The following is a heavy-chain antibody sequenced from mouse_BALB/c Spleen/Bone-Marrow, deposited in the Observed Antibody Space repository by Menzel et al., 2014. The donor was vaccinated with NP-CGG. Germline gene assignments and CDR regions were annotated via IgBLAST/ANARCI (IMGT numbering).Heavy chain of an antibody. V-gene: IGHV6-6*02. J-gene: IGHJ2*01. CDR2: IKLKSNNYAT. D-gene: IGHD1-1*01. CDR3: TRGPQFVITAVPTGIFDY. Sequence: EVQGVESGGGLVQPGGSMKLSCVASGFTFSNYWMNWVRQSPEKGLEWVAEIKLKSNNYATHYAESVKGRFTISRDDSKSSGFLQMNNLRGEDTGIYYCTRGPQFVITAVPTGIFDYWGQGTTLTVSS. CDR1: GFTFSNYW.